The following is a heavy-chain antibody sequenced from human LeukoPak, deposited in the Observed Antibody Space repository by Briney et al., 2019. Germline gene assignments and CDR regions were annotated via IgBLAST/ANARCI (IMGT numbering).Heavy chain of an antibody. D-gene: IGHD3-22*01. J-gene: IGHJ3*02. CDR2: ISSSGST. V-gene: IGHV4-4*02. CDR3: ARGPYSYDSSGAFDI. CDR1: GGSISSNW. Sequence: PSGTLSLTCAVSGGSISSNWWSWVRQPPGKGLEWIGRISSSGSTNYNPSLKGRVTISVDTSKNQFSLKLSSVTAVDTAVYFCARGPYSYDSSGAFDIWGQGTMVTVSS.